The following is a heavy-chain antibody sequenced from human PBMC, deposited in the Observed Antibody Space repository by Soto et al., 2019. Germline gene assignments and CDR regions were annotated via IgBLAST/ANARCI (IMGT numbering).Heavy chain of an antibody. Sequence: QVRLVESGGGLVKPEGSLTLSCAASGFSLRDYYMTWIRQAPGKGLELLSYINPGGDVIKYVDSVKGRFTISRDNAKNSLYLHMNNLGAEDTAVEYCTRDPRITDFWGQGTLVTVSS. CDR1: GFSLRDYY. J-gene: IGHJ4*02. D-gene: IGHD3-16*01. CDR2: INPGGDVI. V-gene: IGHV3-11*01. CDR3: TRDPRITDF.